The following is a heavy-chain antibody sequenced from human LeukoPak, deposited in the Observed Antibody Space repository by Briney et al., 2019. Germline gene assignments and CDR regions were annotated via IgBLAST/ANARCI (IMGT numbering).Heavy chain of an antibody. V-gene: IGHV1-18*01. CDR2: ISAYNGNT. CDR3: ARVRAVTMNWFDP. J-gene: IGHJ5*02. Sequence: ASVKVSCKASGYTFTSYGISWVRQAPGQGLEWVGWISAYNGNTNYAQKLQGRVTMTTDTSTRTAYMELRSLRSDDTAVYYCARVRAVTMNWFDPWGQGTLVTVSS. CDR1: GYTFTSYG. D-gene: IGHD4-17*01.